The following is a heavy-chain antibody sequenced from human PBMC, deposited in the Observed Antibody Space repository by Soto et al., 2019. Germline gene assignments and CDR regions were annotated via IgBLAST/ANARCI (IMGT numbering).Heavy chain of an antibody. CDR1: GFTFGRHG. CDR3: ARDDDYGDNGLDY. CDR2: IGSDGRRA. D-gene: IGHD4-17*01. J-gene: IGHJ4*02. Sequence: QVQLVESGGGVVQPGGSLRLSCAASGFTFGRHGMHWVRQAPGKGLEWVAVIGSDGRRASYADSVKGRFTISRDKGQKTLYLQMNSLRAEETAVYYCARDDDYGDNGLDYWGQGTLVTVSS. V-gene: IGHV3-33*01.